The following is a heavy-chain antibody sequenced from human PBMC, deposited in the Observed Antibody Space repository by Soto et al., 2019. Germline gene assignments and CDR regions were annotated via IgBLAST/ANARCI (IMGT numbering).Heavy chain of an antibody. D-gene: IGHD2-21*02. CDR2: ISSNGGST. CDR3: ARVQSCGGGDCLYFDY. J-gene: IGHJ4*02. CDR1: GFTFSSYA. Sequence: PGESLKISCAASGFTFSSYAMHWVRQAPGKGLEYVSAISSNGGSTYYANSVKGRFTISRDNSKNTLYLQMGSLRAEDMAVYYCARVQSCGGGDCLYFDYWGQGTLVTVSS. V-gene: IGHV3-64*01.